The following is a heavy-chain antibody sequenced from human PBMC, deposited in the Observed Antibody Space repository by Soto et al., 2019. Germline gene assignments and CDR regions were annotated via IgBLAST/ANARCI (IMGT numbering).Heavy chain of an antibody. V-gene: IGHV3-33*01. CDR3: ARVPLFDTWYFDY. Sequence: QVQLVESGGGVVQPGRSLRLSCAASGFSVSTHVIHWVRQAPGKGLEWVAVLWYDGSREYYADSVKGRFTISRDSSKNTMYLQMNSLRAEDTAVYYCARVPLFDTWYFDYWGQGTLDIVSS. J-gene: IGHJ4*02. CDR1: GFSVSTHV. CDR2: LWYDGSRE. D-gene: IGHD2-2*02.